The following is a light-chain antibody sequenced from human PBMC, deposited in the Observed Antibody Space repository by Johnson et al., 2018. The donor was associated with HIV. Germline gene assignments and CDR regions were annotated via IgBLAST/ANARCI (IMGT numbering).Light chain of an antibody. CDR2: KNN. CDR1: SSTIGNNY. Sequence: QSVLTQPPSVSAAPGQKVTISCSGSSSTIGNNYVSLYQVLPGTAPKLLIYKNNERPSGIPDRFSGSKSGTSATLAITGLQTGDEADYYCGTWDNSLSTGAVFGTGTKVTVL. J-gene: IGLJ1*01. CDR3: GTWDNSLSTGAV. V-gene: IGLV1-51*02.